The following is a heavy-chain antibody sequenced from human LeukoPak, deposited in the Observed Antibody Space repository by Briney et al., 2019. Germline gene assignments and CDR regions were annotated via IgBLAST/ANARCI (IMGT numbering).Heavy chain of an antibody. CDR2: ISASGGTT. Sequence: GGSLRLSCVASGFSFSNYAMTWVRQAPGKGLEWVSGISASGGTTNSAGSVKGRFTISRDNSENTLYLQMNSLRAEDTAVYYCVKTTSVYWGSGDSFLDYWGQGTLVTVPS. D-gene: IGHD2-15*01. V-gene: IGHV3-23*01. CDR1: GFSFSNYA. CDR3: VKTTSVYWGSGDSFLDY. J-gene: IGHJ4*02.